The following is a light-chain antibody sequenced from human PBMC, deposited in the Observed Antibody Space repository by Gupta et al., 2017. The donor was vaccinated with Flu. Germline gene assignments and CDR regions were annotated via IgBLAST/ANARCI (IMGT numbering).Light chain of an antibody. CDR3: QSYDSSLSGWV. V-gene: IGLV1-40*01. J-gene: IGLJ3*02. CDR2: GNS. CDR1: SSNIGAGYD. Sequence: VTTACTGSSSNIGAGYDVRWYQQLPGTAPKLLIYGNSNRPSGVPDRFSGSKSGTSASLAITGLQAEDEADYYCQSYDSSLSGWVFGGGTKLTVL.